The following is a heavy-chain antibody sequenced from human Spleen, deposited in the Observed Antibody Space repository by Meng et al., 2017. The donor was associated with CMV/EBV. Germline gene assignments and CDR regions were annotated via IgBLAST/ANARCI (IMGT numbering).Heavy chain of an antibody. Sequence: SGPTLVNPTQTLTLTCTVSGFSVSTSGVDVGWIRQPPGKALEWLALISWNDDKRYSPSLKSRLNITKDTSKKQVVLTMTDMDPVDTATYYCAHRQGFLEWPHSWWFDPWGQGTLVTVSS. CDR3: AHRQGFLEWPHSWWFDP. V-gene: IGHV2-5*01. CDR1: GFSVSTSGVD. D-gene: IGHD3-3*01. J-gene: IGHJ5*02. CDR2: ISWNDDK.